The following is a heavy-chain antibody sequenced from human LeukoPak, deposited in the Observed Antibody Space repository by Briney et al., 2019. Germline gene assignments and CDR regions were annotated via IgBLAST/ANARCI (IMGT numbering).Heavy chain of an antibody. CDR1: GFIFSDYY. V-gene: IGHV3-11*04. J-gene: IGHJ6*03. Sequence: GGSLRLSCAASGFIFSDYYMSWIRQAPGKGLEWVSYISSSGTTIYYADSVKGRFTISRDNAKNSLYLQMNSLRAEDTAVYYCASTRFLARGYMDVWGKGTTVTVSS. D-gene: IGHD3-3*01. CDR3: ASTRFLARGYMDV. CDR2: ISSSGTTI.